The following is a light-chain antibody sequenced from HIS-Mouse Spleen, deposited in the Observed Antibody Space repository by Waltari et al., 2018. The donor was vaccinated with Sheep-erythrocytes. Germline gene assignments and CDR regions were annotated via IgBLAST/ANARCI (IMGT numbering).Light chain of an antibody. V-gene: IGLV3-1*01. CDR3: QAWDSSTAV. J-gene: IGLJ2*01. CDR1: KLGDKY. Sequence: SYELTQPPSVSVSPGQTASITCSGDKLGDKYACWYQQTPGQPPVLVIYQDSTRRSGIPGRFSGSNSGNTATLTISGTQAMDEADYYCQAWDSSTAVFGGGTKLTVL. CDR2: QDS.